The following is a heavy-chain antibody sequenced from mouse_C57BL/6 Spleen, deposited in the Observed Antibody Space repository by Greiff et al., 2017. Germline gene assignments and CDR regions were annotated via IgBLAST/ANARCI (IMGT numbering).Heavy chain of an antibody. Sequence: VHLVESGAELVKPGASVKISCKASGYAFSSYWMNWVKQRPGKGLEWIGQIYPGDGDTNYNGKFKGKATMTADKSTSTAYMQLSSLTWEDSAFDLCGRWEYDETYWGQGTLVTVSA. V-gene: IGHV1-80*01. CDR3: GRWEYDETY. J-gene: IGHJ3*01. CDR1: GYAFSSYW. CDR2: IYPGDGDT. D-gene: IGHD2-14*01.